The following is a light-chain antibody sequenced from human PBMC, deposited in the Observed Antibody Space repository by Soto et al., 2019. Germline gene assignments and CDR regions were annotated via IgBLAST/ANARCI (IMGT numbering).Light chain of an antibody. V-gene: IGKV3-15*01. J-gene: IGKJ1*01. CDR2: GAS. Sequence: EVVLTPSPVTLSLSPGERSTLSCRASQSVSSNLAWYQQKPGQAPRLLIYGASTRATGIPARFSGSGSGTEFTLTISSLQSEDFAVYYCQQYNNWPPTFGQGTKVDIK. CDR3: QQYNNWPPT. CDR1: QSVSSN.